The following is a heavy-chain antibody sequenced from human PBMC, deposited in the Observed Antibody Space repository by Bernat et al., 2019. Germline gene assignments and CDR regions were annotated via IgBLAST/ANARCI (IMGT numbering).Heavy chain of an antibody. CDR3: AKDPAPWFGPTHGMDV. J-gene: IGHJ6*02. V-gene: IGHV3-9*01. Sequence: EVQLVESGGGLVQPGRSLRLSCAASGFTFDDYAMHWVRQAPGKGLEWVSGISWNSGSIGYADSVKGRFTISRDNAKNSLYLQMNSLRAEDTALYYCAKDPAPWFGPTHGMDVWGQGTTVTVSS. D-gene: IGHD3-10*01. CDR1: GFTFDDYA. CDR2: ISWNSGSI.